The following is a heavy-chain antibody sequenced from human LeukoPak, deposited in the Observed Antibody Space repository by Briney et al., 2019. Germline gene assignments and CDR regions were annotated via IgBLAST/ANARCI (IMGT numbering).Heavy chain of an antibody. D-gene: IGHD3-22*01. CDR3: VRSTTRYYYDSSGYFDY. CDR1: GYTFTSYG. V-gene: IGHV1-18*01. Sequence: ASVKVSCKASGYTFTSYGISWVRQAPGQGLEWMGWISAYNGNTNYAQKPQGRVTMTTDTSTSTAYMELRSLRSDDTAVYYCVRSTTRYYYDSSGYFDYWGQGTLVTVSS. J-gene: IGHJ4*02. CDR2: ISAYNGNT.